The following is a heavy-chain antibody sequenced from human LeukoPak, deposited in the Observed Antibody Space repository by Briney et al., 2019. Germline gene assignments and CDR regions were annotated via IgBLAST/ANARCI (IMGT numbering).Heavy chain of an antibody. CDR3: ARAGYDYIWGSYRFDY. V-gene: IGHV4-34*01. J-gene: IGHJ4*02. D-gene: IGHD3-16*02. CDR1: GGSFSGYY. CDR2: INHSGST. Sequence: SETLSLTCAVYGGSFSGYYWSWIRQPPGKGLEWIGEINHSGSTNYNPSLKSRVTISVDTSKNQSSLKLSSVTAADTAVYYCARAGYDYIWGSYRFDYWGQGTLVTVSS.